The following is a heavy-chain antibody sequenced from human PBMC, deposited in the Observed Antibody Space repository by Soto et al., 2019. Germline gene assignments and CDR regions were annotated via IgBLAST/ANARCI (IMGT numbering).Heavy chain of an antibody. CDR2: ISSSSSRI. CDR1: GCSFNTYA. J-gene: IGHJ1*01. Sequence: EVQLVESGGGLIQPGGSLRLSCAASGCSFNTYAMNWVRQAPGKGLEWISYISSSSSRIYYADSVKGRFTLSRDNAKNSLYLQMNSLRAEDTAVYYCASDPGIAAAGMEYWGQGTLVTVSS. CDR3: ASDPGIAAAGMEY. V-gene: IGHV3-48*04. D-gene: IGHD6-25*01.